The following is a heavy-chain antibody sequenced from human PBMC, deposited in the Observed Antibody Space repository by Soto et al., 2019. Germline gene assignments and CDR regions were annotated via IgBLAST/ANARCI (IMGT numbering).Heavy chain of an antibody. CDR2: ISYDGSNK. Sequence: QVQLVESGGGVVQPGRSLRLSCAASGFTFSSYAMHWVRQAPGKGLEWVAVISYDGSNKYYADSVKGRFTISRDNSKNTLYLQMNSLRAEDTAVYYCARAPGIAVAGPHYFDYWGQGTLVTVSS. D-gene: IGHD6-19*01. CDR3: ARAPGIAVAGPHYFDY. J-gene: IGHJ4*02. V-gene: IGHV3-30-3*01. CDR1: GFTFSSYA.